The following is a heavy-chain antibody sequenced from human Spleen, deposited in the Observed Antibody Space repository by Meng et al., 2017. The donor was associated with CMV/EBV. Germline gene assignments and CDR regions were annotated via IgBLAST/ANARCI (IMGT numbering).Heavy chain of an antibody. CDR2: ISGSGRST. J-gene: IGHJ6*02. CDR1: GFTFSDYY. CDR3: AKDQVVIIKGPLSYYYYGMDV. V-gene: IGHV3-23*01. D-gene: IGHD3-3*01. Sequence: GESLKISCAASGFTFSDYYMNWVRQAPGKGLEWVSVISGSGRSTSYADSVKGRFTISRDNSKNALYLHMSSLRAEDTAVYYCAKDQVVIIKGPLSYYYYGMDVWGQGTTVTVSS.